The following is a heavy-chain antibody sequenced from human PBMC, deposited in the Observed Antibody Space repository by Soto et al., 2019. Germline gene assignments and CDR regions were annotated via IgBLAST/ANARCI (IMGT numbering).Heavy chain of an antibody. CDR3: ARQNSGSYYSYYYYYGMDV. J-gene: IGHJ6*02. V-gene: IGHV4-39*01. Sequence: PSETLSLTCTVSGGSISSSSYYWGWIRQPPGKGLEWIGSIYYSGSTYYNPSLKSRVTISVDTSKSQFSLKLSSVTAADTAVCYCARQNSGSYYSYYYYYGMDVWGQGTTVTVSS. D-gene: IGHD1-26*01. CDR2: IYYSGST. CDR1: GGSISSSSYY.